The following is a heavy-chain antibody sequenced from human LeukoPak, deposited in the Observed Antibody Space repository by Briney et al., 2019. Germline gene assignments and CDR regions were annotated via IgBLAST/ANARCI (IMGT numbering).Heavy chain of an antibody. J-gene: IGHJ3*02. CDR3: ARANWNDDAFDI. V-gene: IGHV3-74*01. CDR1: GFTFSSYW. CDR2: INGDGSST. Sequence: GGSLRLSCAASGFTFSSYWMHWVRQTPGKGLVWVSRINGDGSSTSYADSVEGRFTISRDNAKNTLYLQMNSLRAEDTAVYYCARANWNDDAFDIWGQGTMVTVS. D-gene: IGHD1-20*01.